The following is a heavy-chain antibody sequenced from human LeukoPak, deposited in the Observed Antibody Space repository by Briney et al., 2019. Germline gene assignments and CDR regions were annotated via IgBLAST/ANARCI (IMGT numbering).Heavy chain of an antibody. CDR1: GVSITGISYY. CDR2: IYYSGSG. V-gene: IGHV4-39*02. J-gene: IGHJ5*02. Sequence: SETLSLTCTVSGVSITGISYYWGWIRQPPGKGLEWIGSIYYSGSGSYNPSLKSRVTISVDTSKNHFSLELKSLTVADTAVYYCANGAKFDPWGPGTLVTVSS. CDR3: ANGAKFDP. D-gene: IGHD5-24*01.